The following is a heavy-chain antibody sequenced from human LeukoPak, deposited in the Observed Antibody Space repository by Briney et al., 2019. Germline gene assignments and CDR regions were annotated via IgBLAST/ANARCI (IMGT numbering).Heavy chain of an antibody. D-gene: IGHD3-16*01. CDR1: GGSISSGGYY. Sequence: SETLSLTCTVSGGSISSGGYYWSWIRQHPGQGLVWIRYIYYSGSTYYNPSLKSRFTISVDTNKNQYSLKLSSVTAADTAVYYCARVGGYRTLKYYFDYWGQGTLVTVSS. CDR2: IYYSGST. J-gene: IGHJ4*02. CDR3: ARVGGYRTLKYYFDY. V-gene: IGHV4-31*03.